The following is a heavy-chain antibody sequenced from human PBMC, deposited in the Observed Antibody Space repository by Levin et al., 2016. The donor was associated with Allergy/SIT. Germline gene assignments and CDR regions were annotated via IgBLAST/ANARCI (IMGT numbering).Heavy chain of an antibody. Sequence: SVKVSCKTSGGALSSYAISWVRQAPGQGLEWMGGIIPVFGAATYAQKFQGRVTIDRGTSPRAQPTWKMRSLTSDDTALYYCARDSSSSYRHFFYGMDVWGQGTTVTVSS. J-gene: IGHJ6*02. V-gene: IGHV1-69*13. CDR2: IIPVFGAA. D-gene: IGHD6-6*01. CDR1: GGALSSYA. CDR3: ARDSSSSYRHFFYGMDV.